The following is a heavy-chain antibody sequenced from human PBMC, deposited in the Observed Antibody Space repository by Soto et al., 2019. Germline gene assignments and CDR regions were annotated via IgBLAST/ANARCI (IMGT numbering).Heavy chain of an antibody. CDR3: AKDGPGYYGMDV. Sequence: EVQLLESGGGLVQPGGSLRLSCAASGFTFSSYAMSWVRQAPGKGLEWVSAISGSGGSTYYADSVKGRFTISRDNSKNTLYLQMTILRAEDTAVYYCAKDGPGYYGMDVWGQGTTVTVSS. V-gene: IGHV3-23*01. J-gene: IGHJ6*02. CDR2: ISGSGGST. CDR1: GFTFSSYA.